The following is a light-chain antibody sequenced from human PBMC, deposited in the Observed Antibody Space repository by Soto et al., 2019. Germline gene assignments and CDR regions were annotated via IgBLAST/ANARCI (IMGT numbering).Light chain of an antibody. CDR3: QQYGSSLLT. J-gene: IGKJ4*01. CDR2: GAS. CDR1: QSVSSEK. Sequence: VLTQSPGTLSLSPGERASLSCRASQSVSSEKLAWYQQKPGQAPRLLIFGASGRTTGIPERFSGSGSGTDFSLTISRLEPEDSAVYYCQQYGSSLLTFGGGTKVDIK. V-gene: IGKV3-20*01.